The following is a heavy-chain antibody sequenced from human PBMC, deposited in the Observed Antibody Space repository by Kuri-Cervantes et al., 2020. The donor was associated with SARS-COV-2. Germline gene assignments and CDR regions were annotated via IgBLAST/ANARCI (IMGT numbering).Heavy chain of an antibody. D-gene: IGHD4-23*01. CDR2: INHNGST. J-gene: IGHJ4*02. Sequence: SETLSLTCAVYGGSFSGYYWSWIRQPPGKGLEWIGEINHNGSTNYNTSLKSRVTISVDTSKNQFSLKLSSVTAADTAVYYCARVKSVVTPDIDYWGQGTLVTVSS. CDR1: GGSFSGYY. V-gene: IGHV4-34*01. CDR3: ARVKSVVTPDIDY.